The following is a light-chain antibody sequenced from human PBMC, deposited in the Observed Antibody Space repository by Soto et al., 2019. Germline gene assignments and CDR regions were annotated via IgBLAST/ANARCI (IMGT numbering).Light chain of an antibody. CDR1: QSISSW. CDR2: GAS. Sequence: DIQMTQSPSTLSASVVDRVTITGRASQSISSWLAWYQQKPGKAPKLLMYGASSVERGVPSRFSGSGSGTEFTLTISSLQPDDFATYYCQQYKSDFRTFGQGTKVDIK. CDR3: QQYKSDFRT. V-gene: IGKV1-5*01. J-gene: IGKJ1*01.